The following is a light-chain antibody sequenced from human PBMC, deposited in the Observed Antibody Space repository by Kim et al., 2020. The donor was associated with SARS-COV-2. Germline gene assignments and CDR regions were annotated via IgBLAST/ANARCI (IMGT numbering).Light chain of an antibody. CDR1: SLRSYY. CDR2: AKT. V-gene: IGLV3-19*01. Sequence: LGQTVRITGQGNSLRSYYASWYRQKPGQAPLLVIYAKTNRPSGIPDRFSGSSSGNTASLTITGAQAEDEADYYCFSRDTDGPHNYVFGTGTKVTVL. CDR3: FSRDTDGPHNYV. J-gene: IGLJ1*01.